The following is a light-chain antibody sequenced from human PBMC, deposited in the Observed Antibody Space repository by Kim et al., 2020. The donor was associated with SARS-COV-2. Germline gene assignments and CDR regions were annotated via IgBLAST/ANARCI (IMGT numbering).Light chain of an antibody. J-gene: IGKJ3*01. CDR1: QSLVYSDGNTY. CDR3: MQGTHWPFT. V-gene: IGKV2-30*01. CDR2: KVS. Sequence: PAAISCRAKQSLVYSDGNTYLNWFHQRPGQSPRSRIYKVSNRDSGVPDRFSGSGSGTDFTLQISRVEAEDVGVYYCMQGTHWPFTFGPGTKVDIK.